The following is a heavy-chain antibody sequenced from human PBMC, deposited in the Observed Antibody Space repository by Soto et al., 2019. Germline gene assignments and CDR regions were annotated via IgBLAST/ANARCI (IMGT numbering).Heavy chain of an antibody. CDR3: ARSYIWGSYRPASYFDY. CDR2: IYYRGST. J-gene: IGHJ4*02. CDR1: GGSISSGGYY. D-gene: IGHD3-16*02. V-gene: IGHV4-31*03. Sequence: SETLSLTCTVSGGSISSGGYYWSWIRQHPGKGLEWIGYIYYRGSTYYNPSLKSRVTTSVDTSKNQFSLKLSSVTAADTAVYYCARSYIWGSYRPASYFDYWGQGTLATVSS.